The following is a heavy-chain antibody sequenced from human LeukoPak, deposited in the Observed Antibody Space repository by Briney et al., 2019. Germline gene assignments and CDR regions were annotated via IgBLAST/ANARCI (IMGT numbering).Heavy chain of an antibody. CDR3: ARDFPSPMVRRVEAFHI. CDR1: GGTFSSYA. Sequence: ASVKVSCKASGGTFSSYAISWVRQAPGQRLEWMGRIIPILGIANYAQKFQGRVTITADKSTSTAYMELSSLRSEDTAVYYCARDFPSPMVRRVEAFHIWGQGTIVTVSS. D-gene: IGHD2-21*01. J-gene: IGHJ3*02. CDR2: IIPILGIA. V-gene: IGHV1-69*04.